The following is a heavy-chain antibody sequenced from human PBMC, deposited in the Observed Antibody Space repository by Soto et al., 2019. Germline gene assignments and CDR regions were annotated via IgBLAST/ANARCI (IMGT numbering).Heavy chain of an antibody. D-gene: IGHD4-17*01. V-gene: IGHV4-30-2*01. CDR2: IYHSGST. Sequence: SETLSLTCAVSGGSISSGGYSWSWIRQPPGKGLEWIGYIYHSGSTYYNPSLKSRVTISVDRSKNQFSLKLSSVTAADTAVYYCAREALDYGDFDAFDIWGQGTMVTVSS. CDR3: AREALDYGDFDAFDI. CDR1: GGSISSGGYS. J-gene: IGHJ3*02.